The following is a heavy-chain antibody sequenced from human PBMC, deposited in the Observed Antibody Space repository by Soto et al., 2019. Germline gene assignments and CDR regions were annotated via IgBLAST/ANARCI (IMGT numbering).Heavy chain of an antibody. D-gene: IGHD1-26*01. J-gene: IGHJ4*02. Sequence: QVQLQQWGAGLLKPSETLSLTCAVYGESFSGYYWTWIRQPPGKGLEWIGEINHSGSTNYNTSLKSRVTISVHTSKNQFSPKLSSVTAADTAVYYCARDRRSYSDYFDYWGQGTLVTVSS. V-gene: IGHV4-34*01. CDR3: ARDRRSYSDYFDY. CDR2: INHSGST. CDR1: GESFSGYY.